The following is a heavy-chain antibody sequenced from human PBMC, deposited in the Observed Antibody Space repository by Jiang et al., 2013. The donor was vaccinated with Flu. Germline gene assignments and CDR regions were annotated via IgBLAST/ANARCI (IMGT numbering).Heavy chain of an antibody. CDR3: ARDYRLNYYDSSGYYSPFDY. CDR1: GFTFSSYG. CDR2: IWYDGSNK. V-gene: IGHV3-33*01. D-gene: IGHD3-22*01. Sequence: GGSLRLSCAASGFTFSSYGMHWVRQAPGKGLEWVAVIWYDGSNKYYADSVKGRFTISRDNSKNTLYLQMNSLRAEDTAVYYCARDYRLNYYDSSGYYSPFDYWGQGTLVTVSS. J-gene: IGHJ4*02.